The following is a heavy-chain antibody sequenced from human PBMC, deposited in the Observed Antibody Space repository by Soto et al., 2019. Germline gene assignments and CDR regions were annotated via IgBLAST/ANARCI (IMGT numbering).Heavy chain of an antibody. CDR2: INHSGST. CDR3: AREYGRAPYYYYYYMDV. V-gene: IGHV4-34*01. J-gene: IGHJ6*03. CDR1: GGSFSGYY. D-gene: IGHD6-6*01. Sequence: QVQLQQWGAGLLKPSETLSLTCAVYGGSFSGYYWRWIRQPPGKGLEWIGEINHSGSTNYNPSLKSRVTISVDTSKNQFSLKLSSVTAADTAVYYCAREYGRAPYYYYYYMDVWGKGTTVTVSS.